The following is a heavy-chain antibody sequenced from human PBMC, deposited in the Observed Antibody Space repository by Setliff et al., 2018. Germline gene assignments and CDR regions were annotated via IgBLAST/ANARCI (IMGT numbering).Heavy chain of an antibody. CDR3: ARSFSRREKFLLDY. CDR1: GDSISSYY. J-gene: IGHJ4*02. Sequence: SETLSLTCTVSGDSISSYYLSWIRQPAGKGLVWIGRIYTRGRTNYNPYLKSRVTISMDTSKNQFSLKVSSVTAADTAVYYCARSFSRREKFLLDYWGQGALVTVSS. CDR2: IYTRGRT. V-gene: IGHV4-4*07.